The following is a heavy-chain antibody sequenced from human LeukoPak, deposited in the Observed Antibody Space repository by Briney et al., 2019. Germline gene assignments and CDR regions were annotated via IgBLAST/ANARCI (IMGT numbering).Heavy chain of an antibody. Sequence: GGSLRLSCAASGFTFSTYWMTWVRQAPGKGLEWVANIKQDGSEKYYVDSVKGRFTISRGNAKNSLYLQMNSLRAEDTAVYYCARATGYSTGWFDYWGQGTLVTVSS. CDR1: GFTFSTYW. CDR2: IKQDGSEK. D-gene: IGHD6-19*01. J-gene: IGHJ4*02. V-gene: IGHV3-7*04. CDR3: ARATGYSTGWFDY.